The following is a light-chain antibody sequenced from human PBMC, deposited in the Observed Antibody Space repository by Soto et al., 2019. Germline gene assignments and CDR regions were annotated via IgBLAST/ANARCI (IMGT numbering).Light chain of an antibody. J-gene: IGKJ1*01. V-gene: IGKV3-15*01. CDR3: QQYIEWPPMT. Sequence: VMTQSPATLSVSPGERATLSCWASETVATNLAWYQQKPGQAPRLLISGASTRAAGISDRFRGSGSGTEFTLTIISLRSEDCAIYYCQQYIEWPPMTFGQGTKVEI. CDR1: ETVATN. CDR2: GAS.